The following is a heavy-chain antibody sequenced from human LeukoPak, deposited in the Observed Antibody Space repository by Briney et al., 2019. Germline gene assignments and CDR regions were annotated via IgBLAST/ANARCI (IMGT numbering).Heavy chain of an antibody. J-gene: IGHJ3*02. CDR2: INHSGST. Sequence: SETLSLTCAVYGGSFSGYYWSWIRQPPGKGLEWIGEINHSGSTNYNPSLKSRVTISVDTSKNQFSLKLSSVTAADTAVYYCARATYYYDSSAHGGAFDIWGQGTMVTVSS. CDR3: ARATYYYDSSAHGGAFDI. D-gene: IGHD3-22*01. CDR1: GGSFSGYY. V-gene: IGHV4-34*01.